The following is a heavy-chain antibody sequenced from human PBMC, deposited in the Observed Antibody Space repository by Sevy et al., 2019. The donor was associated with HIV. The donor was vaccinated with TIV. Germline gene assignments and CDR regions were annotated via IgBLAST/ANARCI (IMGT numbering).Heavy chain of an antibody. V-gene: IGHV3-23*01. CDR1: GFTFDNYA. CDR3: ARVGGCGIPSLDNWFDP. J-gene: IGHJ5*02. CDR2: ISGGTDTT. D-gene: IGHD1-26*01. Sequence: GESLKISCAASGFTFDNYAMSWVRQAPEKGLEWVSTISGGTDTTYYADSVKGRFTISSESSKDTLYLQIKSLRVEETAVYYCARVGGCGIPSLDNWFDPWGQGTLVTVSS.